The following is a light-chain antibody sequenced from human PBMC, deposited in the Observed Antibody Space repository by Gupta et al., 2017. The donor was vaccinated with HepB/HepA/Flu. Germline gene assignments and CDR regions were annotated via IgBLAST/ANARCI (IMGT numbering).Light chain of an antibody. CDR3: QLFKTHPWT. CDR1: QGMSTS. CDR2: GAF. Sequence: DLQLTQSPSFLSASVGDRVTITCRASQGMSTSLAWYQQKPGKAPELLIYGAFNVVNGVPSRFSGSESVTDFTLRIMSLQPEDFANSYCQLFKTHPWTFGEGTKMEIK. V-gene: IGKV1-9*01. J-gene: IGKJ1*01.